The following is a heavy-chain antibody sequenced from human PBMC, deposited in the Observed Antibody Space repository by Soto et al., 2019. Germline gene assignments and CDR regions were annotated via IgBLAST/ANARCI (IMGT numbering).Heavy chain of an antibody. D-gene: IGHD3-16*02. CDR3: ARDGLLFSGPYRPSRFDY. J-gene: IGHJ4*02. Sequence: PGGSLRLSCAASGFSFSNYWMTWVRQSPGKGLEWVANIKHDTSEAHYADSVKGRFTITRDNIKNFLFLQMNGLRADDTASYYCARDGLLFSGPYRPSRFDYWGLGTLVTVSS. CDR2: IKHDTSEA. V-gene: IGHV3-7*03. CDR1: GFSFSNYW.